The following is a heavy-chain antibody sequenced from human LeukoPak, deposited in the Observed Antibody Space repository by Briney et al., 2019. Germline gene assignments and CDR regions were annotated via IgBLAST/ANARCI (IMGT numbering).Heavy chain of an antibody. CDR1: GYTFTGYY. J-gene: IGHJ4*02. D-gene: IGHD6-19*01. CDR3: ARSPIAVAGRRTATPFDY. CDR2: INPNSGGT. Sequence: GASVKVTCKASGYTFTGYYMHWVRQAPGQGLEWMGWINPNSGGTNYAQKFQGRVTMTRDTSISTAYMELSRLRSDDTAVYYCARSPIAVAGRRTATPFDYWGQGTLVTVSS. V-gene: IGHV1-2*02.